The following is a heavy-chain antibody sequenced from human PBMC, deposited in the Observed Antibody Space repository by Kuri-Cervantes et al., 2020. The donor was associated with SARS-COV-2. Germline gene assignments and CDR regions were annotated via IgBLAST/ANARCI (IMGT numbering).Heavy chain of an antibody. V-gene: IGHV1-18*01. CDR3: ARGKEMATETTLDY. J-gene: IGHJ4*02. CDR2: ISAYNGNT. Sequence: ASVKVSCKVSGYTLTELSMHWVRQAPGQGLEWMGWISAYNGNTNYAQKLQCRVTMTTDTSTSTAYMELRSLRSDYTAVYYCARGKEMATETTLDYWGQGTLVTVSS. D-gene: IGHD5-24*01. CDR1: GYTLTELS.